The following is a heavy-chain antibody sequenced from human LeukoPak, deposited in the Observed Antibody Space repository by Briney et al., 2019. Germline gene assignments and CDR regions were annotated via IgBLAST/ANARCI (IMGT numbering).Heavy chain of an antibody. D-gene: IGHD1-26*01. Sequence: GASVKVSCKASGYTFTSYDINWVRQATGQGLEWMGWTNPKSGNTGYAQKFQGRVTMTGSTSISTAYMELSSLRPEDTAVYYCARVTGSIDYWGQGTLVTVSS. J-gene: IGHJ4*02. V-gene: IGHV1-8*01. CDR2: TNPKSGNT. CDR1: GYTFTSYD. CDR3: ARVTGSIDY.